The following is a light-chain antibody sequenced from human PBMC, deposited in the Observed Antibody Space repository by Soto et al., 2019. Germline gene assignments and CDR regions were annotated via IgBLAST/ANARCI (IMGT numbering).Light chain of an antibody. CDR2: DAS. Sequence: EIVLTQSPGTLSLSPGERATLSCRASQSVSSYLAWYQQKPGQAPRLLIYDASNRATSIPARFSGSGSGADFTLTISSLEPEDFAVYYCQQRSIWPLTFGGGTKVEIK. V-gene: IGKV3-11*01. CDR3: QQRSIWPLT. J-gene: IGKJ4*01. CDR1: QSVSSY.